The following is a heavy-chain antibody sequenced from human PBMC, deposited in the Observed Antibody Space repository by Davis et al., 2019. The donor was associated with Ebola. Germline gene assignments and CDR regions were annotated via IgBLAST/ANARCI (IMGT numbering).Heavy chain of an antibody. Sequence: GESLKISCAASGFTFRNYAMTWVRQAPGKGLEWVANIKQDGSEKYYVDSVKGRFTISRDNAKNSLYLQMNSLRAEDTAVYYCARVEADYFEPCYYMDVWGKGTTVTVSS. CDR1: GFTFRNYA. V-gene: IGHV3-7*01. J-gene: IGHJ6*03. CDR2: IKQDGSEK. CDR3: ARVEADYFEPCYYMDV. D-gene: IGHD3-10*01.